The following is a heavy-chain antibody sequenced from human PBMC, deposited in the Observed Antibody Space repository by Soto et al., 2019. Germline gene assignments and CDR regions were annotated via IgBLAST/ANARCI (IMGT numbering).Heavy chain of an antibody. CDR2: IPSDGSAQ. J-gene: IGHJ4*02. Sequence: QVQLVEAGGGVVQPGRSLRLSCEASGFTFRDYAMHWVRQAPGKGLEWVAAIPSDGSAQHYADSVKGRFSISRDNSKNTLSLPVNSLRPEDAALDYCARAVAEQVRSARTWLDYWGQGTLVNVYS. CDR1: GFTFRDYA. V-gene: IGHV3-30-3*01. D-gene: IGHD1-26*01. CDR3: ARAVAEQVRSARTWLDY.